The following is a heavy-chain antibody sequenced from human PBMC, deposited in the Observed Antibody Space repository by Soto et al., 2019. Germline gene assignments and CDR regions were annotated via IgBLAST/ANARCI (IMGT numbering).Heavy chain of an antibody. CDR2: ISGSGGST. CDR3: AKGETAVTEANDY. D-gene: IGHD6-25*01. J-gene: IGHJ4*02. CDR1: GFTFSSYA. V-gene: IGHV3-23*01. Sequence: EVQLLESGGGLVQPGGSLRLSCAASGFTFSSYAMSWVRQAPGKGLEWVSAISGSGGSTYYADSVKGRFTISSDNSQNTLYLKMNSLRAEDTAVYYCAKGETAVTEANDYWGQGTLVTVSS.